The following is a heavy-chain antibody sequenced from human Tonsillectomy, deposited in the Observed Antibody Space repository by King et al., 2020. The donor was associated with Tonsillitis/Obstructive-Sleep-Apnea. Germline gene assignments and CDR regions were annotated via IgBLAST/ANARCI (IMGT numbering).Heavy chain of an antibody. Sequence: VQLVESGGGVVQPGRSLRLSCAASGFTFNTYGMHWVRQAPGKGLDWVAVIWHDGSIKYYADSVKGRFAISRDNSKNTLYLDMNNLRVEDTAIYYCARDPTRGGSTYSDYWGQGTLVTVSS. CDR1: GFTFNTYG. CDR3: ARDPTRGGSTYSDY. J-gene: IGHJ4*02. CDR2: IWHDGSIK. V-gene: IGHV3-33*01. D-gene: IGHD3-16*01.